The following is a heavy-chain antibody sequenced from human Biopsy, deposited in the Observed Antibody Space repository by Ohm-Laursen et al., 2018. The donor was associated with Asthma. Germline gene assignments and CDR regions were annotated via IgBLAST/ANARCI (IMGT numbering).Heavy chain of an antibody. V-gene: IGHV3-30-3*01. CDR1: GRHFGSYN. CDR3: LRDTLGYYFDI. CDR2: ITFDGSTQ. D-gene: IGHD6-13*01. J-gene: IGHJ4*02. Sequence: SLRLSCTASGRHFGSYNMHWARQAPGKGLEWVAVITFDGSTQHYGDSVKGRFTISRDNSKNMLFLQMNCLRAEDTAVYYCLRDTLGYYFDIWGQGTQVTVSS.